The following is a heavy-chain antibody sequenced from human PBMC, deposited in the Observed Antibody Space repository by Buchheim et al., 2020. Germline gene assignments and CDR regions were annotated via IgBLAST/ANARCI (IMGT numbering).Heavy chain of an antibody. CDR1: GFTFSSYA. D-gene: IGHD3-3*01. CDR2: ISGSGGST. Sequence: EVQLLESGGGLVQPGGSLRLSCAASGFTFSSYAMSWVRQAPGKGLEWVSAISGSGGSTYYADSVKGRFTISRDNSKNTLYLQMNSLKAEDTAVHYCEKVSPGVGVVNEDGGDDYYYGMDVWGQGTT. V-gene: IGHV3-23*01. CDR3: EKVSPGVGVVNEDGGDDYYYGMDV. J-gene: IGHJ6*02.